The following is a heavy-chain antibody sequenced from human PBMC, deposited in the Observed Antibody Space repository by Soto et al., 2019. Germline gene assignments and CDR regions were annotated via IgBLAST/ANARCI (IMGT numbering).Heavy chain of an antibody. J-gene: IGHJ4*02. D-gene: IGHD5-12*01. CDR1: GFTFTNSA. Sequence: SVKVSCKASGFTFTNSAVQWVRQARGQRLEWIGWIVVGSVNTNYAQKFQGIVTFTADESTSTVYLELSSLRFVDTAVYYCVRVVAIPGYPDNWGQGTLVTVSS. V-gene: IGHV1-58*01. CDR2: IVVGSVNT. CDR3: VRVVAIPGYPDN.